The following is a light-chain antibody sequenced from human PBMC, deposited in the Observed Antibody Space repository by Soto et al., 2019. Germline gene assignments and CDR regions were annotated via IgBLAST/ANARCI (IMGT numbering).Light chain of an antibody. CDR2: DNN. CDR1: SSNIGNNY. CDR3: GTWDSSLSDYV. Sequence: HSVLKQPPSVSAAPGQKVSISYSGTSSNIGNNYVSWYQQLPGTAPKLLIYDNNRRPSGIPDRISGSKSGTSATLGITGLQTGDEADYYCGTWDSSLSDYVFGTGNKFTVL. V-gene: IGLV1-51*01. J-gene: IGLJ1*01.